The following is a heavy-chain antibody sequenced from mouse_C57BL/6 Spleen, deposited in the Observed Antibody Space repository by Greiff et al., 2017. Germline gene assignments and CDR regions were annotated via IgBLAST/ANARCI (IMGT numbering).Heavy chain of an antibody. D-gene: IGHD2-3*01. J-gene: IGHJ4*01. CDR1: GYTFTSYW. CDR2: IYPGSGST. CDR3: ASGVYDGYYEAMDY. V-gene: IGHV1-55*01. Sequence: QVQLQQPGAELVKPGASVTMSCKASGYTFTSYWITWVKQRPGQGLEWIGDIYPGSGSTNYNEKFKSKATLTVDTSSSTAYMQLSSLTSEDSAVYYCASGVYDGYYEAMDYWGQGTSVTVSS.